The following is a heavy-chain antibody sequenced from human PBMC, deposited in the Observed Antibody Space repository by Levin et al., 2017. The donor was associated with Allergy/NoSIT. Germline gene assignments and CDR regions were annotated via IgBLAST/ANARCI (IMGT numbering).Heavy chain of an antibody. D-gene: IGHD3/OR15-3a*01. CDR2: IYPGDSDT. J-gene: IGHJ6*02. Sequence: GESLKISCKASGYSFTGYWIGWVRQMPGKGLEWLGIIYPGDSDTRYSPSFQGQVTISADKSIGTAYLQWSSLKASDTAMYYCARIRGLWTGQLRGYGMDVWGQGTTVTVSS. V-gene: IGHV5-51*01. CDR3: ARIRGLWTGQLRGYGMDV. CDR1: GYSFTGYW.